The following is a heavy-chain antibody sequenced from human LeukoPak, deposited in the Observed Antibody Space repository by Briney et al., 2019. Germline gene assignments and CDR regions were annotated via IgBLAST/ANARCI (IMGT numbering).Heavy chain of an antibody. CDR1: GVSISSYY. CDR2: ISTSGST. J-gene: IGHJ2*01. CDR3: ARHDEGSGWYRSYIDL. D-gene: IGHD6-19*01. Sequence: SETLSLTCTVSGVSISSYYCSWIRQPPGKGLEWIGYISTSGSTDYSPSLKSRVTISVDRSKNQCSLNPSSVTAADTAVYYCARHDEGSGWYRSYIDLWGRGTLVIVSS. V-gene: IGHV4-4*09.